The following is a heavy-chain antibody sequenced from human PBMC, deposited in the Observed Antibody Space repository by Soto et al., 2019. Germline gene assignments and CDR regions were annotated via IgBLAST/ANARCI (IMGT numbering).Heavy chain of an antibody. CDR2: IYYSGST. V-gene: IGHV4-39*01. CDR3: ARVTSLRRLFRQLLTYIDY. J-gene: IGHJ4*02. Sequence: PSETLSLTCTVSGGSISSSSYYWGWIRQPPGKGLEWIGSIYYSGSTYYNPSLKSRVTISVDTSKNQFSLKLSSVTAADTAVYYCARVTSLRRLFRQLLTYIDYWGQGTLVTVS. D-gene: IGHD3-10*02. CDR1: GGSISSSSYY.